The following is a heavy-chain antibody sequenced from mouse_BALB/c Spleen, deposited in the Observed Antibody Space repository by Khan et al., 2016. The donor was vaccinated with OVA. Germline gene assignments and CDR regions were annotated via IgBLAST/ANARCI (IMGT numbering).Heavy chain of an antibody. D-gene: IGHD1-1*02. Sequence: QVQLQQSGAELVKPGASVKLSCKASGYTFTSYYIYWVKQRPGQGIEWIGGINPSNGGTYFNEKFESKATLTVDKSSSTAFMQVSSLTSEDSAVYYCTRSGWAAFAYWGQGTLVTVSA. V-gene: IGHV1S81*02. CDR2: INPSNGGT. CDR3: TRSGWAAFAY. CDR1: GYTFTSYY. J-gene: IGHJ3*01.